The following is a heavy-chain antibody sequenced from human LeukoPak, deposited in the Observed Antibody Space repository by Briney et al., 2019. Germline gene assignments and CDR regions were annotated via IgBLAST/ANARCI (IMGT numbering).Heavy chain of an antibody. V-gene: IGHV4-59*12. J-gene: IGHJ4*02. CDR1: GGSISSYY. CDR2: IYYSGST. CDR3: ARARFTTVTTSYYFDY. D-gene: IGHD4-17*01. Sequence: SETLSLTCTVSGGSISSYYWSWIRQPPGKGLGWGGYIYYSGSTNYNPSLKSRVTISVDTSKNQFSLTLSSVTAADTAVYYCARARFTTVTTSYYFDYWGQGTLVTVYS.